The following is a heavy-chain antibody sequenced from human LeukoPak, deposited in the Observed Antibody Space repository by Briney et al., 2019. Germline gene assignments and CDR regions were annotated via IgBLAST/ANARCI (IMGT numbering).Heavy chain of an antibody. Sequence: PSETLSLTCTVSGGSISSYYWSWIRQPAGKGLEWIGYIYYSGSTNYNPSLKSRVTISVDTSKNQFSLKLSSVTAADTAVYYCAIVSYYGSYYYMDVWGKGTTVTISS. CDR3: AIVSYYGSYYYMDV. CDR2: IYYSGST. CDR1: GGSISSYY. V-gene: IGHV4-59*01. J-gene: IGHJ6*03. D-gene: IGHD3-10*01.